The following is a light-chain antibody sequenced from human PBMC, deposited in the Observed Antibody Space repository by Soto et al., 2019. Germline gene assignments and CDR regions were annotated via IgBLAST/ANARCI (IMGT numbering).Light chain of an antibody. CDR1: QSISSY. J-gene: IGKJ1*01. CDR3: QQYYSYPLT. V-gene: IGKV1-39*01. Sequence: DIQMTQSPSSLSASVGDRVTITCRASQSISSYLNWYQQKPGKAPKLLIYAASTLQSGVPSRFSGSGSGTDFTLTISCLQSEDFATYYCQQYYSYPLTFGQGTQVDIK. CDR2: AAS.